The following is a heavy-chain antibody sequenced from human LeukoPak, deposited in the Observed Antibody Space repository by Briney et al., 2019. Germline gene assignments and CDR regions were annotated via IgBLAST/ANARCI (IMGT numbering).Heavy chain of an antibody. J-gene: IGHJ3*02. Sequence: GGSLRLSCAASGFTFSSYAMSWVRQAPGKGLEWVSGISATGGSTDFADSVKGRFTISRDNAKNSLYLQMNSLRAEDTALYYCAKDMWGVKGAFDIWGQGTMVTVSS. CDR1: GFTFSSYA. CDR3: AKDMWGVKGAFDI. V-gene: IGHV3-23*01. CDR2: ISATGGST. D-gene: IGHD3-10*01.